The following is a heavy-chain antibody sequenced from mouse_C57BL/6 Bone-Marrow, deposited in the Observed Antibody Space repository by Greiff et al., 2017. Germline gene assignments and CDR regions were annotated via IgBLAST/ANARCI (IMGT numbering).Heavy chain of an antibody. V-gene: IGHV1-64*01. D-gene: IGHD2-3*01. J-gene: IGHJ2*01. CDR1: GYTFTSYW. Sequence: VQLQQSGPELVKPGASVKLSCKASGYTFTSYWMHWVKMRPGQGLEWIGMIHPNSGSSNYNEKFKSKATLTADKSSSTAYMQLSSLTSEDAAVSYSARSYGGYYVSYVDYWGQGTTLTVSS. CDR2: IHPNSGSS. CDR3: ARSYGGYYVSYVDY.